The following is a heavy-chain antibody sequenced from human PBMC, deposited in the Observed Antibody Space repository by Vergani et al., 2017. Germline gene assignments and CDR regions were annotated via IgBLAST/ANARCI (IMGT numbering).Heavy chain of an antibody. V-gene: IGHV4-38-2*02. D-gene: IGHD6-19*01. CDR2: IYHSGST. J-gene: IGHJ4*02. Sequence: QVQLPESGPGLVKPSETLSLTCTVSGYSISSGYYWGWIRQPPGKGLEWIGSIYHSGSTYYNPSLKSRVTISVDTSKNQFSLKLSSVTAADTAVYYCARDFYTSAVAGFGYWGQGTLVTVSS. CDR3: ARDFYTSAVAGFGY. CDR1: GYSISSGYY.